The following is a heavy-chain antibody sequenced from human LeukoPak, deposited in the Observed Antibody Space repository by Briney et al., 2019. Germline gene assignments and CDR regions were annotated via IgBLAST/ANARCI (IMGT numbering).Heavy chain of an antibody. Sequence: GGSLRLSCAASGFTFTSYVMSWVRQAPGKGLEWVSAISGSGGSTYYADSVKGRFTISSDNSKNTLYLQMNSLRAEDTAVYYCARRAGGYSHPYDYWGQGILVTVSS. CDR3: ARRAGGYSHPYDY. J-gene: IGHJ4*02. V-gene: IGHV3-23*01. D-gene: IGHD4-23*01. CDR1: GFTFTSYV. CDR2: ISGSGGST.